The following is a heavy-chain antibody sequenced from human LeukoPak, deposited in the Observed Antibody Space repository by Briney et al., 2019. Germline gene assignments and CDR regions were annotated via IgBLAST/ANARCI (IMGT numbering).Heavy chain of an antibody. J-gene: IGHJ4*02. Sequence: PGGSLRLSCAASGFTFSSYAMHWVRQAPGKGLEYVSAISSNGGSTYYANSVKGRFTISRDNSKNTLYLQMNSLRAEDTAVYYCATLGSYYDILTGPPPDYWGQGTLVTVSS. D-gene: IGHD3-9*01. CDR2: ISSNGGST. CDR1: GFTFSSYA. V-gene: IGHV3-64*01. CDR3: ATLGSYYDILTGPPPDY.